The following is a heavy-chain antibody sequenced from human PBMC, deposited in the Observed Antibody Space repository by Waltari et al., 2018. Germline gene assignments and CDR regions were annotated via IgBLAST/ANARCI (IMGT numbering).Heavy chain of an antibody. V-gene: IGHV3-66*02. CDR3: AREIKESIVGVVINYYYGMDV. D-gene: IGHD3-3*01. Sequence: EVQLVESGGGLVQPGGSLRLSCAASGFTVSSNYMSWVRQAPGKGLGWVSVIYSGGSTYYADSGKGRFTISRDNSKNTLYLQMNSLRAEDTAVYYCAREIKESIVGVVINYYYGMDVWGQGTTVTVSS. CDR1: GFTVSSNY. CDR2: IYSGGST. J-gene: IGHJ6*02.